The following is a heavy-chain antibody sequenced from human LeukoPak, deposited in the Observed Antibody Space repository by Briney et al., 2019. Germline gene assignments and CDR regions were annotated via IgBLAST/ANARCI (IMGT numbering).Heavy chain of an antibody. Sequence: GASVKVSCLASGHTFSGYYMHWIRQAPGQGLGWMAWMNPRGDVADYAQKFLGRVILTGDTSNSAYMELTSLISDDTAVYYCATSTGYRSTWGAFDIWGQGTTVIVSS. V-gene: IGHV1-2*02. D-gene: IGHD5-24*01. CDR1: GHTFSGYY. CDR3: ATSTGYRSTWGAFDI. CDR2: MNPRGDVA. J-gene: IGHJ3*02.